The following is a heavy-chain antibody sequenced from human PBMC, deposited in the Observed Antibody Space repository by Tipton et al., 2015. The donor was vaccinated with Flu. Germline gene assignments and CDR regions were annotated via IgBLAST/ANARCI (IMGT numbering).Heavy chain of an antibody. J-gene: IGHJ4*02. CDR1: GFTFSSYE. V-gene: IGHV3-48*03. D-gene: IGHD5-24*01. CDR2: ISISAFNT. CDR3: ARSRDGYNTFDY. Sequence: VQLVQSGGGLVQPGGSLRLSCAASGFTFSSYEMSWVRQAPGKGLEWVSRISISAFNTYYADSVKGRFTISRDNAKSSLYLQMNSLRAEDTAVYYCARSRDGYNTFDYWGQGTLVTVSS.